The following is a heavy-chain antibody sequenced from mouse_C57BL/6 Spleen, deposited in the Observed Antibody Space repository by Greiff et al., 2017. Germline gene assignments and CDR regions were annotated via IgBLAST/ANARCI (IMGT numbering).Heavy chain of an antibody. CDR1: GFTFSDYG. D-gene: IGHD1-1*01. CDR2: ISSGSSTI. V-gene: IGHV5-17*01. J-gene: IGHJ2*01. CDR3: ARRYYGNPYYFDY. Sequence: VQLKESGGGLVKPGGSLKLSCAASGFTFSDYGMHWVRQAPEKGLEWVAYISSGSSTIYYADTVKGRFTISRDNAKNTLFLQMTSLRSEDTAMYYCARRYYGNPYYFDYWGQGTTLTVSS.